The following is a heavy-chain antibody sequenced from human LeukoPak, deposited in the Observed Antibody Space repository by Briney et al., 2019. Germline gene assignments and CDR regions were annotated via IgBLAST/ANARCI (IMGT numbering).Heavy chain of an antibody. CDR3: ARKPDGFDV. CDR2: INQDGSET. Sequence: PGGSLKLSCAASGFSFNTYWMSWVRRAPGKGLECVANINQDGSETQYVDSVKGRFTISRDNAENSLHLQVSSLRGEDSGIYYCARKPDGFDVWGQGTMVTVSS. J-gene: IGHJ3*01. V-gene: IGHV3-7*01. CDR1: GFSFNTYW.